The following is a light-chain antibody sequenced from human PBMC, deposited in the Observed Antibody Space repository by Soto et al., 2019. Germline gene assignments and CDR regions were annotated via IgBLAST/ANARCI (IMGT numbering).Light chain of an antibody. CDR1: NIGSKS. Sequence: SYELTQPPSVAVAPGQTARITCGGNNIGSKSVHWYQQRTGQAPVLVIFYDRERPSGIPERFSGSNPGNTATLTISRVEAGDEADYYCQVWDSSSHHVVFGGGTKLTVL. CDR3: QVWDSSSHHVV. J-gene: IGLJ3*02. V-gene: IGLV3-21*04. CDR2: YDR.